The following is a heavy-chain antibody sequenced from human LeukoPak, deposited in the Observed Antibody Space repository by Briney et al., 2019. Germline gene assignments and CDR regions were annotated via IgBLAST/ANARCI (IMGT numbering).Heavy chain of an antibody. CDR3: AREPIYGAKWNAFDI. Sequence: GRSLRLSCAASGFTFSSYAMHWVRQAPGKGLEWVAVISYDGSNKYYADSVKGRFTISRDNSKNTLYLQMNSLRAEDTAVYYCAREPIYGAKWNAFDIWGQGTMVTVSS. J-gene: IGHJ3*02. D-gene: IGHD4-17*01. V-gene: IGHV3-30-3*01. CDR2: ISYDGSNK. CDR1: GFTFSSYA.